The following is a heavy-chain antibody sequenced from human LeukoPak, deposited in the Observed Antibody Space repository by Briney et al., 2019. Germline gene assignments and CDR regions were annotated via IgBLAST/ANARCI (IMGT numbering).Heavy chain of an antibody. V-gene: IGHV3-21*04. CDR2: ISSSSSYI. Sequence: GGSLRLSCAASGFTFSSYSMDWVRQAPGKGLEWVSSISSSSSYIYYADSVKGRFTISRDNAKNSLYLQMNSLRAEDTAVYYCARMESGHKGDDAFDIWGQGTMVTVSS. D-gene: IGHD3-3*01. CDR3: ARMESGHKGDDAFDI. CDR1: GFTFSSYS. J-gene: IGHJ3*02.